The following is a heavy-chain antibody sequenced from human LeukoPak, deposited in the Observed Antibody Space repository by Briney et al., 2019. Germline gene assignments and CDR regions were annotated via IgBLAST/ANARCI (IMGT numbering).Heavy chain of an antibody. V-gene: IGHV3-23*01. CDR3: AKDHILRYFDWSPEYYFDY. J-gene: IGHJ4*02. CDR2: ISGSGGST. Sequence: GGSLRLSCAASGFTLSDYDMSWVRQAPGKGLEWVSAISGSGGSTYYADSVKGRFTISRDNSKNTLYLRMNSLRAEDTAAYYCAKDHILRYFDWSPEYYFDYWGQGTLVTVSS. D-gene: IGHD3-9*01. CDR1: GFTLSDYD.